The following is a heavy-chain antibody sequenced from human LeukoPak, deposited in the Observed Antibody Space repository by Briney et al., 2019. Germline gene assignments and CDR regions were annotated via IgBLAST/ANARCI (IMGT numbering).Heavy chain of an antibody. J-gene: IGHJ4*02. CDR3: ARGRSGYWVSLFEY. D-gene: IGHD6-25*01. Sequence: SQTLSLTCAISGDSVSSNSAAWNWIRQSPSRGLEWLGRTYYRSRWYDDYAVSVKSRMTINQDTSKNQFSLHLNSVTPEDTAVYYCARGRSGYWVSLFEYWGQGILVTVSS. CDR1: GDSVSSNSAA. CDR2: TYYRSRWYD. V-gene: IGHV6-1*01.